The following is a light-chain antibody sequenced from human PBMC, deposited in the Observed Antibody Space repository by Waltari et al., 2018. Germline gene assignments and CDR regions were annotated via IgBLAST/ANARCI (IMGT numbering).Light chain of an antibody. V-gene: IGKV3-15*01. J-gene: IGKJ4*01. CDR2: AAS. CDR3: QQYDAWPLT. Sequence: ETIMTQSPATPSVSTGERATLFCRASQSISRNLAWYQQKPGQAPSLVMYAASTRATGIPARFSGSESGTEFTLTISSLQSEDCALYYCQQYDAWPLTFGGGTKVEIK. CDR1: QSISRN.